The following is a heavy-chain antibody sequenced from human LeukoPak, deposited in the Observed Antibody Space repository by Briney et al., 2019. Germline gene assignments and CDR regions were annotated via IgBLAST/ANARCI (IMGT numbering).Heavy chain of an antibody. CDR3: ARDPGSSSFDL. CDR2: INQDASVR. CDR1: GFSFGTYW. J-gene: IGHJ4*02. V-gene: IGHV3-7*01. D-gene: IGHD6-13*01. Sequence: PGGSLRLSCAASGFSFGTYWMSWVRQTPEKGLEFVANINQDASVRNYMDSLKGRCTISRDNAKKSVYLEINSLRADGTAVYYCARDPGSSSFDLWGQGALVTVSS.